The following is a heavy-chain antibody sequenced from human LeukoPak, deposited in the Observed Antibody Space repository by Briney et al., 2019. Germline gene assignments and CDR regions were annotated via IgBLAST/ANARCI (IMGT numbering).Heavy chain of an antibody. J-gene: IGHJ3*02. CDR1: GYSISSGYY. CDR3: ARARGSYRDDAFDI. CDR2: IYHSGST. D-gene: IGHD1-26*01. Sequence: PSETLSLTCAVSGYSISSGYYWGWIRQPPGKGLEWIGSIYHSGSTYYNPSLKSRVTISVDTSKNQFSLKLSSVTAADTAVYYCARARGSYRDDAFDIWGQGTVVTVSS. V-gene: IGHV4-38-2*01.